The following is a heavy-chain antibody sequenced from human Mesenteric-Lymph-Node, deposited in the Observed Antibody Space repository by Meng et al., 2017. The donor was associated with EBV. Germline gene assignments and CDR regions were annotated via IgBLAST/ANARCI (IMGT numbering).Heavy chain of an antibody. J-gene: IGHJ5*02. D-gene: IGHD2-21*02. CDR3: ARGTAAIPGWFDP. CDR1: GYTFTGYS. Sequence: QVLPGPSGAEVKKPGASVTDSGKVSGYTFTGYSMHWVRQAPGQGLEWMGWINPNSGGTNYAQKFQGWVTMTRDTSISTAYMELSRLRSDDTAVYYCARGTAAIPGWFDPWGQGTLVTVSS. V-gene: IGHV1-2*04. CDR2: INPNSGGT.